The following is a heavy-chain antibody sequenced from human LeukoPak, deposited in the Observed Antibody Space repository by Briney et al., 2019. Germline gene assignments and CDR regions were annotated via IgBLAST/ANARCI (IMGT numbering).Heavy chain of an antibody. J-gene: IGHJ4*02. V-gene: IGHV3-30*04. CDR2: ISYDGSNK. D-gene: IGHD2-2*01. Sequence: PGGSLRLSCAASGFTFSSYAMHWVRQAPGKGLEWVAVISYDGSNKYYADPVKGRFTISRDNSKNTLYLQMNSLRAEDTAVYYCAPIPGDYWGQGTLVTVSS. CDR1: GFTFSSYA. CDR3: APIPGDY.